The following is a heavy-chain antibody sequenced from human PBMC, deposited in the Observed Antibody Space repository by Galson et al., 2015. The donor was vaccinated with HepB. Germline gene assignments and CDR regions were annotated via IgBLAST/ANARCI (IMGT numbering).Heavy chain of an antibody. D-gene: IGHD2-8*01. CDR1: GFTFSSYA. CDR2: ISYDGSNK. J-gene: IGHJ5*02. CDR3: ARGGRVYAKGWFDP. V-gene: IGHV3-30-3*01. Sequence: SLRLSCAASGFTFSSYAMHWVRQAPGKGLEWVAVISYDGSNKYYADSVKGRFTISRDNSKNTLYLQMNSLRAEDTAVYYCARGGRVYAKGWFDPWGQGTLVTVSS.